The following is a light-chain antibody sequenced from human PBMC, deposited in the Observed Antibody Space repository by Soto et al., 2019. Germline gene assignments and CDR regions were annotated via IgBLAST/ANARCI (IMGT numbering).Light chain of an antibody. V-gene: IGKV3-20*01. Sequence: EVVLTQSPGTLSLSPGERATLSCRTSQTISSSYLGWYQQKPGQAPRLLIYGASSRATGIPDRFSGSGSGTDFTLTISRLEAEDFAVYYCQQSTYSPRTFGQGTEV. J-gene: IGKJ1*01. CDR3: QQSTYSPRT. CDR1: QTISSSY. CDR2: GAS.